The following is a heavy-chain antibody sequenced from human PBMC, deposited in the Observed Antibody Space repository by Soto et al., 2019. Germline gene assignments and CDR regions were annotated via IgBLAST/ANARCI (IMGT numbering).Heavy chain of an antibody. D-gene: IGHD1-1*01. CDR3: ARENWNYDYYYGMDV. Sequence: ASVKVSCKASGYPFTTYGITWVREAPGQGLEWLGWISAYTDNTNYAQNLQGRVTMTTDTSTSTAYMELRSLRSDDTAVYYCARENWNYDYYYGMDVWGQGTTVTVSS. CDR2: ISAYTDNT. V-gene: IGHV1-18*04. J-gene: IGHJ6*02. CDR1: GYPFTTYG.